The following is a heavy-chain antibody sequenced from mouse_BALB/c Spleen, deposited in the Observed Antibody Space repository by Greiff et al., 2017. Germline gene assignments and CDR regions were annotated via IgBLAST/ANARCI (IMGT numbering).Heavy chain of an antibody. Sequence: QVQLQQPGAELVKPGASVKLSCKASGYTFTSYWMHWVKQRPGQGLEWIGEIDPSDSYTNYNQKFKGKATLTVDKSSSTAYMQLSSLTSEDSAVYYCARRGLLRFPYAMDYWGQGTSVTVSS. V-gene: IGHV1-69*02. D-gene: IGHD1-1*01. J-gene: IGHJ4*01. CDR2: IDPSDSYT. CDR1: GYTFTSYW. CDR3: ARRGLLRFPYAMDY.